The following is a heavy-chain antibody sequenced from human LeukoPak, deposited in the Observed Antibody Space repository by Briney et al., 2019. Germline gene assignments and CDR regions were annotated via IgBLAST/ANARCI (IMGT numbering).Heavy chain of an antibody. CDR1: GFSFTNYG. CDR3: AKGAQYDFWSGYTIEYFDV. Sequence: LGGSLRLSCAASGFSFTNYGMSWVRQAPGKGLEWVSFISASGSSTHYADSVKGRFTISRDNSKNMVHLQINSLRAEDTATYYCAKGAQYDFWSGYTIEYFDVWGQGTLVSVSS. J-gene: IGHJ4*02. CDR2: ISASGSST. V-gene: IGHV3-23*01. D-gene: IGHD3-3*01.